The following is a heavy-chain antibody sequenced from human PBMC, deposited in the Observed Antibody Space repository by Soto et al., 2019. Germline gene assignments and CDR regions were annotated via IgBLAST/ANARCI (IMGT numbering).Heavy chain of an antibody. CDR3: ARMIASSLDY. CDR2: ISTYNGNT. Sequence: QVQLVQSGAEMKKPGASVKVSCKASGYSFSLYGISWVRQAPGQGLEWMGWISTYNGNTKYAQKFQDRVTFTTDTSTSTAYMEVTSLGSDDTAVYYCARMIASSLDYWGQGTLVIVSS. V-gene: IGHV1-18*04. J-gene: IGHJ4*02. D-gene: IGHD2-21*01. CDR1: GYSFSLYG.